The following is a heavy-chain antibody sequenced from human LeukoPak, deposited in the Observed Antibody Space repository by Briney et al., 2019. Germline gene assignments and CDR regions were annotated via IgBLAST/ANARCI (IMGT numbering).Heavy chain of an antibody. V-gene: IGHV3-23*01. J-gene: IGHJ4*02. D-gene: IGHD1-26*01. Sequence: GGSLRLSCAASGFTFSSYAMTWVVEAPGKGLQWVSGISGSGETTYYADSVKGRFTISRDNSKDTVYLQMNSLRVEDTALYYCTKARIHTGTYQTYYFDSWGQGTLVTVSS. CDR2: ISGSGETT. CDR3: TKARIHTGTYQTYYFDS. CDR1: GFTFSSYA.